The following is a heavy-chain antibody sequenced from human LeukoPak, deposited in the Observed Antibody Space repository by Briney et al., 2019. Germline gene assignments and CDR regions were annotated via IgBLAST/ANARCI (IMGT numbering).Heavy chain of an antibody. J-gene: IGHJ4*02. D-gene: IGHD2-15*01. CDR2: IYPGDSDT. V-gene: IGHV5-51*01. CDR1: GHRFTTYW. CDR3: ARARYCSGGSCYAEY. Sequence: GESLKISCRASGHRFTTYWIAWVRQMPGKGLEWMGIIYPGDSDTRYSPSFQGQVTISADKSISTAYLQWSSLKASDTAMYYCARARYCSGGSCYAEYWGQGTLVTVSS.